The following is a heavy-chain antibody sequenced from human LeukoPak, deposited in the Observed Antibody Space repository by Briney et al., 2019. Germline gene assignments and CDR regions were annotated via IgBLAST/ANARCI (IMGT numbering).Heavy chain of an antibody. D-gene: IGHD3-22*01. CDR2: ISAYNGNT. J-gene: IGHJ4*02. V-gene: IGHV1-18*01. CDR1: GYTFTNYG. Sequence: ASVKVSCKASGYTFTNYGITWVRQAPGQGLEWVGWISAYNGNTNYAQKLQGRVTMTTDTSTSTAYMELRSLRSDDTAVYYCARGPRGGHYYDSSGYYYYFDYWGQGTLVTVSS. CDR3: ARGPRGGHYYDSSGYYYYFDY.